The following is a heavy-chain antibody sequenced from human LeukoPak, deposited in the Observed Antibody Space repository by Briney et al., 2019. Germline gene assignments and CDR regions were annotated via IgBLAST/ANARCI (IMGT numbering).Heavy chain of an antibody. D-gene: IGHD5-24*01. CDR3: VRDGDGFEYFRY. V-gene: IGHV1-69*13. CDR1: GGTFSQYV. CDR2: IVPVFKTA. J-gene: IGHJ1*01. Sequence: SVKVSCKASGGTFSQYVISWVRQAPGQGLEWMGGIVPVFKTARYAEKFQGRVTIIADESTRTGYLELSGLTSEDTAMYYCVRDGDGFEYFRYWGQGTQVTVSS.